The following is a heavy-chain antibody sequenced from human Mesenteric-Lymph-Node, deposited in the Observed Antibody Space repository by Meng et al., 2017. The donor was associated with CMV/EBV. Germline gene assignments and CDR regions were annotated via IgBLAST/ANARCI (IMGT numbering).Heavy chain of an antibody. V-gene: IGHV3-7*03. D-gene: IGHD6-6*01. Sequence: GESLKISCAASGFTFSRYWMTWVRQAPGKGLEWVANIHQDGNEKYYVSSVKGRFTISRDNAKNSLYLQMNSLRAEDTALYYCAKDIGGQLVGGQGFDYWGQGTLVTVSS. CDR3: AKDIGGQLVGGQGFDY. J-gene: IGHJ4*02. CDR1: GFTFSRYW. CDR2: IHQDGNEK.